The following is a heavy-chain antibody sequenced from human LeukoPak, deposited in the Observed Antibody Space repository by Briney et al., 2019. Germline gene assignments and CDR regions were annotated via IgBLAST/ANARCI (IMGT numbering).Heavy chain of an antibody. Sequence: GSLRLSCAASGFTFSSYAMHWVRQAPGKGLEWVAVISYDGSNKYYADSVKGRFTISRDNSKNTLYLQMNSLRAEDTAVYYCARDTKEVVRGPGPYWGQGTLVTVSS. CDR3: ARDTKEVVRGPGPY. CDR1: GFTFSSYA. D-gene: IGHD3-10*01. J-gene: IGHJ4*02. CDR2: ISYDGSNK. V-gene: IGHV3-30*04.